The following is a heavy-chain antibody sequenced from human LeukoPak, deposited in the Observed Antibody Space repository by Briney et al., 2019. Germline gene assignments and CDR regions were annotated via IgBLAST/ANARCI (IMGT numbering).Heavy chain of an antibody. CDR1: GYSFTSFW. CDR2: IYPGDSDT. Sequence: GESLNISCKGSGYSFTSFWIGWVRQMPGKGLEWMGIIYPGDSDTRYSPSFQGQVTISADKSISTAYLQWSSLKASDTAMYYCARLRSHLWFGDYDYWGRGTLVTVSS. D-gene: IGHD3-10*01. V-gene: IGHV5-51*01. J-gene: IGHJ4*02. CDR3: ARLRSHLWFGDYDY.